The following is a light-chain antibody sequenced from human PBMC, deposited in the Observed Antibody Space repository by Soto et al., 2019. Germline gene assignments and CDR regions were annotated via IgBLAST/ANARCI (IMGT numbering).Light chain of an antibody. Sequence: DVVMTQSPLSLPVTLGQSASISCRSSQSLVYSDGNTYLNWFHQRPGQSPRRLIYKVSNRDSGVPDRLSGSGSGTDFTLKISRVEAEDVGVYYCTHATHWPLYTFGQGTKLEIK. CDR2: KVS. J-gene: IGKJ2*01. CDR1: QSLVYSDGNTY. CDR3: THATHWPLYT. V-gene: IGKV2-30*01.